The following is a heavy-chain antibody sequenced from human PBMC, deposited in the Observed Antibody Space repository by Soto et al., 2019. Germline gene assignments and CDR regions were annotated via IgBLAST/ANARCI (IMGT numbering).Heavy chain of an antibody. CDR2: INWNGGST. Sequence: GGSLRLSCAASGFTFDDYGMSWVRQAPGKGLEWVSGINWNGGSTGYADSVKGRFTISRDNAKNSLYLQMNSLRAEDTALYYCARVPPGGYSGYDSAFDIWGHGTMVTVSS. J-gene: IGHJ3*02. D-gene: IGHD5-12*01. CDR3: ARVPPGGYSGYDSAFDI. CDR1: GFTFDDYG. V-gene: IGHV3-20*04.